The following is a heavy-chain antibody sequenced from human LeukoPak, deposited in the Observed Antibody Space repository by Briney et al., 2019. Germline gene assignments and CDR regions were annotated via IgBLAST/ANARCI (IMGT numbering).Heavy chain of an antibody. Sequence: GESLRLSCVASGFTFSSYAMSWVRQAPGKGLEWVAAISDSGGTTYYVDSVRGRFTISRDNSKNTLYLQMNSLRAEDTAIYSCVRDIRGSGNYGWFDPWGQGTLVTVSS. CDR3: VRDIRGSGNYGWFDP. D-gene: IGHD3-10*01. CDR1: GFTFSSYA. CDR2: ISDSGGTT. J-gene: IGHJ5*02. V-gene: IGHV3-23*01.